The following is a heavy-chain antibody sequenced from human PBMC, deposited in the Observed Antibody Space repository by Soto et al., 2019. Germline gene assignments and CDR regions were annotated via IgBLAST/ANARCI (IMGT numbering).Heavy chain of an antibody. V-gene: IGHV3-30*18. CDR3: AKGGRQWLVTSDFNY. CDR1: GFTFSDYA. D-gene: IGHD6-19*01. CDR2: VSHDGRNT. J-gene: IGHJ4*02. Sequence: VQLVESGGGVVQPGRSLRLSCAASGFTFSDYAMHWVRQAPGKGLEWVAVVSHDGRNTHYADSVKGRFTISSDSSKNTVYLERTSLRAGDTAVYYCAKGGRQWLVTSDFNYWGQGALVTVSS.